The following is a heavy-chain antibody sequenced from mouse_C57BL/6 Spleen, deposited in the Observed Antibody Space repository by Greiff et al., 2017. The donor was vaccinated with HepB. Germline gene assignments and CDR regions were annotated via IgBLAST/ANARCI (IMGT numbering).Heavy chain of an antibody. V-gene: IGHV10-1*01. D-gene: IGHD1-1*01. CDR3: VRLSYGPYWYFDV. J-gene: IGHJ1*03. Sequence: EVHLVESGGGLVQPKGSLKLSCAASGFSFNTYAMNWVRQAPGKGLEWVARIRSKSNNYATYYADSVKDRFTISRDDSESMLYLQMNNLKTEDTAMYYCVRLSYGPYWYFDVWGTGTTVTVSS. CDR1: GFSFNTYA. CDR2: IRSKSNNYAT.